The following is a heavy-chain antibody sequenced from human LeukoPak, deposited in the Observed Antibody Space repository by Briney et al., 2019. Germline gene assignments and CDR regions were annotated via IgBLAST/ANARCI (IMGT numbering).Heavy chain of an antibody. CDR2: ISGGGGST. V-gene: IGHV3-23*01. D-gene: IGHD5-12*01. J-gene: IGHJ4*02. CDR3: AKTGRGYSGYEGY. CDR1: GFTFNNYA. Sequence: GGSLRLSCAASGFTFNNYAMSWVRQASGKGLEWVSTISGGGGSTYYAESVKGRFTISRDNSKNTLYLQMNSLRAEDTAVYYCAKTGRGYSGYEGYWGQGTLVTVSS.